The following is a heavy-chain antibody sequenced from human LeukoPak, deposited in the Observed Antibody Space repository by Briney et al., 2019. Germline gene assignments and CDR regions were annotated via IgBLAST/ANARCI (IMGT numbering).Heavy chain of an antibody. J-gene: IGHJ4*02. D-gene: IGHD6-19*01. Sequence: PGGSLRLSCAASGFTFSSYSMNWVRQAPGKGLEWVSFIGPTSDIVFYADSVKGRFTISRDNAKNSLYLQVNSLRDEDTAVYYCARVRGGWYDDYWGQGTLVTVSS. CDR3: ARVRGGWYDDY. V-gene: IGHV3-48*02. CDR1: GFTFSSYS. CDR2: IGPTSDIV.